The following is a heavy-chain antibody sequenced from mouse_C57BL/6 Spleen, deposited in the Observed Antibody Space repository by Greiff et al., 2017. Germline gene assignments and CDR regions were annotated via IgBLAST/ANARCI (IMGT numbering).Heavy chain of an antibody. CDR2: IDPSDSYT. CDR1: GYTFTSYW. J-gene: IGHJ2*01. Sequence: QVQLQQPGAELVVPGASVKLSCKASGYTFTSYWMHWVKQRPGQGLEWIGEIDPSDSYTNYNQKFKGKSTLTVDKSSSTAYMQLSSLTSEDSAVYYCARTEKVYFDYWGQGTTLTVSS. CDR3: ARTEKVYFDY. V-gene: IGHV1-69*01.